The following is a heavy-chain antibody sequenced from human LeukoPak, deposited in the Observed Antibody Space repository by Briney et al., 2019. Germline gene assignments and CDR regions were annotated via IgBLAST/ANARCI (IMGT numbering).Heavy chain of an antibody. Sequence: PSETLSLTCTVSSGSISTSNYYWGWVRQPPGKALEWIGNIFYSGSTYYSPSLKSRVTISLDTSRNQFSLKLNSVTAADTAVYYCAREGRALADLPTSDYWGQGTLVTVSS. CDR3: AREGRALADLPTSDY. V-gene: IGHV4-39*07. CDR2: IFYSGST. J-gene: IGHJ4*02. CDR1: SGSISTSNYY. D-gene: IGHD6-25*01.